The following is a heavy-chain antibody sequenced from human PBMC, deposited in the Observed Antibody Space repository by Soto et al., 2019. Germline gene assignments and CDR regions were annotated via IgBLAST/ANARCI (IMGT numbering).Heavy chain of an antibody. D-gene: IGHD2-21*01. CDR2: SHPRGDT. V-gene: IGHV4-30-2*01. Sequence: QLPLQESGSGLVKPSQTLSLTCTVSGVSIDSPPYCWGWIRQPPGKGLEWIGYSHPRGDTYYNPSLKSRVTVSVDRSMNQFSLTLRSATAADTAVYYCARLGVIREIDNWGQGTLVTVSS. CDR1: GVSIDSPPYC. J-gene: IGHJ4*02. CDR3: ARLGVIREIDN.